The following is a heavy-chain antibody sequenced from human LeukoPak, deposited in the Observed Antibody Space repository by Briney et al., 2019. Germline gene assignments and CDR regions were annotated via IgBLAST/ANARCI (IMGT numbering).Heavy chain of an antibody. Sequence: GASVKVSCKASGGTFGSYVISWVRQSPGQGLEWRGGLIRIFGTARYAQKFQGRLTITADESTSTVYMEMSSLRSEDTAMYYRAKEGDTALVTGYCDLWGRGTLVTVSA. CDR1: GGTFGSYV. D-gene: IGHD5-18*01. V-gene: IGHV1-69*13. CDR3: AKEGDTALVTGYCDL. CDR2: LIRIFGTA. J-gene: IGHJ2*01.